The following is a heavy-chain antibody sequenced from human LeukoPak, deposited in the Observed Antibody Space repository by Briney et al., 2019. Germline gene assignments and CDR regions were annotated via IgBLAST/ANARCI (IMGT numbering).Heavy chain of an antibody. CDR2: IRSKAYGGTT. J-gene: IGHJ4*02. CDR1: GFTFGDYA. CDR3: TREGLWFGELPFDY. D-gene: IGHD3-10*01. Sequence: GGSLRLSCTASGFTFGDYAMSWFRQAPGKGLEWVGFIRSKAYGGTTEYAASVKGRFTISRDDSKSIAYLQMNSLKTEDTAVYYCTREGLWFGELPFDYWGQGTLVTVSS. V-gene: IGHV3-49*03.